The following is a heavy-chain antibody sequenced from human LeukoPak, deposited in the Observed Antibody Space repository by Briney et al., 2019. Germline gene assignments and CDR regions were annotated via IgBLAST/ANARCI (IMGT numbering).Heavy chain of an antibody. CDR1: GFTFSSYW. CDR2: IKEDGSEK. V-gene: IGHV3-7*01. J-gene: IGHJ4*02. D-gene: IGHD6-19*01. CDR3: AREGTTGWYAPEY. Sequence: PGGSLRLSCAVSGFTFSSYWMSWVRQAPGKGLEWVANIKEDGSEKYYVDSVKGRFTISRDNAENSLYLQMNSLRVEDTAVYYCAREGTTGWYAPEYWGQGTLVTVSS.